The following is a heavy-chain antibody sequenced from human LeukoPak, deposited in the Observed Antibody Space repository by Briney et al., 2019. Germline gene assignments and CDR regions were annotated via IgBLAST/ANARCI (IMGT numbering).Heavy chain of an antibody. V-gene: IGHV4-39*07. J-gene: IGHJ5*02. CDR1: GGSMRNYY. D-gene: IGHD3-10*01. CDR3: ARVFSGES. Sequence: SETLSLTCTVSGGSMRNYYWGWIRQPPGKGLEWIGSIYYSGSTYYNPSLKSRVTISVDTSKNQFSLKLSSVTAADTAVYYCARVFSGESWGQGTLVTVSS. CDR2: IYYSGST.